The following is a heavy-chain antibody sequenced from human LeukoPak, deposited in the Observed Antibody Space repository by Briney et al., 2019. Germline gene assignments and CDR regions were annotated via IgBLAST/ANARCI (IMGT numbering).Heavy chain of an antibody. CDR3: AREASHYYDSSGYSRETSYFDY. CDR2: IWYDGSNK. Sequence: PGRSLRLSCAASGFTFSSYGMHWVRQAPGKGLEWVAVIWYDGSNKYYADSVKGRFTISRDNSKNTLYLQMNSLRAEDTAVYYCAREASHYYDSSGYSRETSYFDYWGQGTLVTVSS. V-gene: IGHV3-33*01. D-gene: IGHD3-22*01. J-gene: IGHJ4*02. CDR1: GFTFSSYG.